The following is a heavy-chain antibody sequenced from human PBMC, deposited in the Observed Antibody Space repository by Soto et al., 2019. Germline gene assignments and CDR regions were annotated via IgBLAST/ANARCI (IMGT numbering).Heavy chain of an antibody. CDR3: ARGGGGFSYGPLDY. D-gene: IGHD5-18*01. CDR2: INSAGSST. J-gene: IGHJ4*02. Sequence: EVQLVESGGGLVQPGGSLRLSCAASGFTFSSYWVHWVRQAPGKGLVWVSRINSAGSSTSYADSVEGRFTISRDNAKNTRYLQMNSLRAEDTAEYYCARGGGGFSYGPLDYWGQGTLVTVSS. V-gene: IGHV3-74*01. CDR1: GFTFSSYW.